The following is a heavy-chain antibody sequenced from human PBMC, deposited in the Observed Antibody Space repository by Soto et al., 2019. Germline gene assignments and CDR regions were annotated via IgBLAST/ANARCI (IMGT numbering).Heavy chain of an antibody. Sequence: ASVKVSCKASGYTFTSYGISLVRQAPGQGLEWMGWISAYNGNTNYVQKLQDRVTMTTDTSTSTAYMELRSLRSDDTAVYYCARDLSGAAAAGFSYYGMDVWGQGTTVTVS. J-gene: IGHJ6*02. V-gene: IGHV1-18*01. CDR1: GYTFTSYG. D-gene: IGHD6-13*01. CDR3: ARDLSGAAAAGFSYYGMDV. CDR2: ISAYNGNT.